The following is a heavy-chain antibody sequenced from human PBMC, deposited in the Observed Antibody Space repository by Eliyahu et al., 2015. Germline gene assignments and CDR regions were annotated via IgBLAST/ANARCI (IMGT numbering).Heavy chain of an antibody. CDR3: ARSATKQWLAQLTFDY. J-gene: IGHJ4*02. D-gene: IGHD6-19*01. V-gene: IGHV1-69*04. Sequence: QVQLVQSGAEVKKPGSSVXVSCKASGGTFSXYXISWVRQAPGXGLEWMGRIIPILGIANYAQKFQGRVTITADKSTSTAYMELSSLRSEDTAVYYCARSATKQWLAQLTFDYWGQGTLVTVSS. CDR2: IIPILGIA. CDR1: GGTFSXYX.